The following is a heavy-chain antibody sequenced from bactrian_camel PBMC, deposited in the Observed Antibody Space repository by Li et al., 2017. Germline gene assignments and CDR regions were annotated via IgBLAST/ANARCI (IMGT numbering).Heavy chain of an antibody. CDR2: VYRGAGNPSP. Sequence: LVESGGGSVQAGGSLRLSCAASGFGASRCMGWFRQAPGKEREGVAAVYRGAGNPSPVYADSVEGRFTISHDNAKNTLYLQMNSLKPEDTAIYYCAAGCRGNSGAACTRCNYWGKGTQVTVS. V-gene: IGHV3S31*01. D-gene: IGHD2*01. CDR1: GFGASRC. J-gene: IGHJ7*01.